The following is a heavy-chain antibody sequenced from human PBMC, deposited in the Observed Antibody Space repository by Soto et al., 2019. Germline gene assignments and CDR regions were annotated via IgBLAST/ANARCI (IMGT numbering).Heavy chain of an antibody. V-gene: IGHV3-33*01. CDR1: GFTFSSYG. CDR2: IWYDGSNK. J-gene: IGHJ6*03. CDR3: ARLEDKWLRLRSPDTKYYYYMDV. Sequence: GGSLRLSCAASGFTFSSYGMHWVRQAPGKGLEWVAVIWYDGSNKYYADSVKGRFTISRDNSKNTLYLQMNSLRAADTAVYYCARLEDKWLRLRSPDTKYYYYMDVWGKGTTVTVSS. D-gene: IGHD5-12*01.